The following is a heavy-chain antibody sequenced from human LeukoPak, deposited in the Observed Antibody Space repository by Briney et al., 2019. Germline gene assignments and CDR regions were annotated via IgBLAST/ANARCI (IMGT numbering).Heavy chain of an antibody. J-gene: IGHJ4*02. D-gene: IGHD2/OR15-2a*01. Sequence: AGGSLRLSCAASGFTFNTCGMSWVRQAPGKGLEWVSGISGSGGATYYADSVKGRFTTSRDDSKNTLYLQMNSLRGDDTAVYYCAKDGTSYYYIYYWGQGTLVTVSS. CDR1: GFTFNTCG. CDR2: ISGSGGAT. V-gene: IGHV3-23*01. CDR3: AKDGTSYYYIYY.